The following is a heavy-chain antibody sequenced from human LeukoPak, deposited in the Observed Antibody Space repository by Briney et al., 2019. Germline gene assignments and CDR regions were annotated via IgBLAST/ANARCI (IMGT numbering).Heavy chain of an antibody. CDR3: ARKAQYNGHYPLDY. J-gene: IGHJ4*02. V-gene: IGHV3-23*01. CDR2: TSDRGDYT. D-gene: IGHD1-7*01. Sequence: GGSLRLSCAASGFTFSSYTMSWVRQAPGKGLERVSGTSDRGDYTYYADSVKGRFTISRDSSKNTLFLQMNSLRAEDTALYFCARKAQYNGHYPLDYWGQGTLVTVSS. CDR1: GFTFSSYT.